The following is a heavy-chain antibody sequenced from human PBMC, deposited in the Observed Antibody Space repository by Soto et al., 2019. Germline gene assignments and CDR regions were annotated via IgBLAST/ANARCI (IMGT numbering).Heavy chain of an antibody. Sequence: EVELLESGGGLVQPGGSLRLSCAASGFTFSTYAMSWVRQAPGKGLEWVSGISGGGGTTHYAESVKGRFIISRDNSKSTVYLQMNSLRADDTAVYYCAKEGGSIGGWFGRKFDSWGQGTQVTVSS. CDR3: AKEGGSIGGWFGRKFDS. CDR2: ISGGGGTT. CDR1: GFTFSTYA. D-gene: IGHD3-16*01. V-gene: IGHV3-23*01. J-gene: IGHJ4*02.